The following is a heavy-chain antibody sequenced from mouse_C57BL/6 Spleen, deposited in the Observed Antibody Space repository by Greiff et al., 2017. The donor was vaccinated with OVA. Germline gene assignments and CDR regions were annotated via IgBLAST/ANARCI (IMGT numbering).Heavy chain of an antibody. J-gene: IGHJ1*03. CDR2: IYWDDDK. V-gene: IGHV8-12*01. Sequence: QVTLKVSGPGILQSSQTLSLTCSFSGFSLSTSGMGVSWIRQPSGKGLEWLAHIYWDDDKRYNPSLKSRLTISKDTSRNQVFLKVTRVDTADTATYYCARYYYGSRDWYFGVWGTGTTVTVSS. D-gene: IGHD1-1*01. CDR1: GFSLSTSGMG. CDR3: ARYYYGSRDWYFGV.